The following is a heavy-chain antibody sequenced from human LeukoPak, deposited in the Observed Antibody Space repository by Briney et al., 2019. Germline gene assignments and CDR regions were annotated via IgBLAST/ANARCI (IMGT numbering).Heavy chain of an antibody. CDR2: IKQDGSEK. V-gene: IGHV3-7*01. J-gene: IGHJ4*02. D-gene: IGHD3-22*01. Sequence: TGGSLRLSCAASGFTFSSYWMSWVRQAPGKGLEWAANIKQDGSEKYYVDSVKGRFTISRDNAKNSLYLQMNSLRAEDTAVYYCARDRRGVTYYYDSSGYGFDYWGQGTLVTVSS. CDR3: ARDRRGVTYYYDSSGYGFDY. CDR1: GFTFSSYW.